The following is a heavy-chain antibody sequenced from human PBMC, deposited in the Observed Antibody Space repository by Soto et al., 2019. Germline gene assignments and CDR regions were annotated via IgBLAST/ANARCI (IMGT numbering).Heavy chain of an antibody. J-gene: IGHJ4*02. V-gene: IGHV3-23*01. CDR3: ATQRRIQLWFDY. D-gene: IGHD5-18*01. Sequence: GGSLRLSCAASGFTFSSYAMSWVRQAPGKGLEWVSAISGSGGSTYYADSVKGRFTISRDNSKNTLYLQMNSLRAEDTAVYYCATQRRIQLWFDYWGQGTLVTVSS. CDR2: ISGSGGST. CDR1: GFTFSSYA.